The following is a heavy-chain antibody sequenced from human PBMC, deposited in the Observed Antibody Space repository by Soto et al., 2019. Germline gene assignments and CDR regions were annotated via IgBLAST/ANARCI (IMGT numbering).Heavy chain of an antibody. CDR1: GGPVSNDAYY. D-gene: IGHD1-26*01. Sequence: QVQLQESGPGLVKPSETLSLTCIVSGGPVSNDAYYWSWIRQPPGKGLEWIGYIYRSGSTYYNPSLKSPVTISADTSANQFSLKVCSVTAADTAVYYSARLSFGWEFPLAYWGQGTLVNVSA. V-gene: IGHV4-61*08. J-gene: IGHJ4*02. CDR2: IYRSGST. CDR3: ARLSFGWEFPLAY.